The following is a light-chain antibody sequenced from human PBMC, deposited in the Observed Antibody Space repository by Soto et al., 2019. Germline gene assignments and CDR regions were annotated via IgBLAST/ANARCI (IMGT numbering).Light chain of an antibody. J-gene: IGKJ1*01. CDR2: GAS. Sequence: EIVLTQSPGTLSLSPGERATLSCRASQSVSSSYLAWYQQKPGQAPRLLIYGASSRATGIPDRFSGSGSGTDFTLTISRLEPEDFEVYYCQHYGSSPETFGQGTKVEIK. CDR3: QHYGSSPET. V-gene: IGKV3-20*01. CDR1: QSVSSSY.